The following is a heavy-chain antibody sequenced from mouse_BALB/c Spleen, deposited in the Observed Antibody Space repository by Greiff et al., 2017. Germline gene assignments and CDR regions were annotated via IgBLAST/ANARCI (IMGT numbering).Heavy chain of an antibody. V-gene: IGHV5-6*01. J-gene: IGHJ3*01. Sequence: EVQLVESGGDLVKPGGSLKLSCAASGFTFSSYGMSWVRQTPDKRLEWVATISSGGSYTYYPDSVKGRFTISRDNAKNTLYLQMSSLKSEDTAMYYCARQGARGNYGFAYWGQGTLVTVSA. CDR1: GFTFSSYG. CDR2: ISSGGSYT. CDR3: ARQGARGNYGFAY. D-gene: IGHD2-1*01.